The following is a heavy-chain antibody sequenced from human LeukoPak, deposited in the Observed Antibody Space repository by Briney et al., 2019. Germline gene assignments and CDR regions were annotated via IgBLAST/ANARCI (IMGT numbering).Heavy chain of an antibody. D-gene: IGHD6-13*01. CDR2: INQDGSKT. V-gene: IGHV3-7*01. J-gene: IGHJ4*02. CDR1: GVTFSNYW. Sequence: GGSLRLSCVASGVTFSNYWMTWARQAPGKGLEWVANINQDGSKTSYGDFVRGQFTISRDNAKNSVYLQMNSLRAEDTAFYYCAREADSGYSSSHWGQGTLVTVSS. CDR3: AREADSGYSSSH.